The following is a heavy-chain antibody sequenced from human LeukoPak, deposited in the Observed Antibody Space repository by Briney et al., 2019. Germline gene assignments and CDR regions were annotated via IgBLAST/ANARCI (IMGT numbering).Heavy chain of an antibody. CDR2: IWYDGSNK. Sequence: GGSLRLSCAASGFTFSSYGMHWVRQAPGKGLEWVAVIWYDGSNKYYADSVKGRFIISRDNSKNTLYLQMNSLRAEDTAVYYCARDRGYSYGYEDYWGQGTLVTVSS. CDR1: GFTFSSYG. CDR3: ARDRGYSYGYEDY. D-gene: IGHD5-18*01. J-gene: IGHJ4*02. V-gene: IGHV3-33*01.